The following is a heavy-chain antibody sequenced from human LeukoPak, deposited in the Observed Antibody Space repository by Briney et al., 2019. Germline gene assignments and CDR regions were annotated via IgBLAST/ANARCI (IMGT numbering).Heavy chain of an antibody. CDR3: ARSSSHPPDY. Sequence: SETLSLTCTVSGGSISINNYYWGWIRQPPGKGREWIGSIYYSGTTYYNPSLKSRVTISVDTSNNQFSLKLSSVTAADTAVYFCARSSSHPPDYWGHGTQVTVSS. J-gene: IGHJ4*01. D-gene: IGHD6-13*01. CDR2: IYYSGTT. CDR1: GGSISINNYY. V-gene: IGHV4-39*07.